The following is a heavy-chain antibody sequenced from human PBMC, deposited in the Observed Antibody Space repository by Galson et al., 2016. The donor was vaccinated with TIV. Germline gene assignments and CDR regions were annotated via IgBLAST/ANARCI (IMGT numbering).Heavy chain of an antibody. CDR1: GLTVSDNY. V-gene: IGHV3-66*02. Sequence: SLRLSCAASGLTVSDNYLTWVRQAPGKGLEWVSIISGGGDTYHADSVKGRFTISRDNAKNTLYLQMNSLRAEDTAVYFCARDRRYCGNDCYLYYYYGMDVWGQGTPVTVPS. CDR2: ISGGGDT. D-gene: IGHD2-21*02. J-gene: IGHJ6*02. CDR3: ARDRRYCGNDCYLYYYYGMDV.